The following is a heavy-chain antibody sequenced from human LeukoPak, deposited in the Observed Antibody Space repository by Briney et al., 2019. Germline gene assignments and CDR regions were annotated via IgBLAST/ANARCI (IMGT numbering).Heavy chain of an antibody. J-gene: IGHJ2*01. CDR3: ARGRDIGGYFRESPHYYFDL. D-gene: IGHD3-22*01. CDR2: IYYSGST. CDR1: GGSISSSSYY. V-gene: IGHV4-39*01. Sequence: TSETLSLTCTVSGGSISSSSYYWGWIRQPPGKGLEWIGSIYYSGSTYYNPSLKSRVTISVDTSKNQFSLKLSSVTPDDTALYYCARGRDIGGYFRESPHYYFDLWGRGTLVTVSS.